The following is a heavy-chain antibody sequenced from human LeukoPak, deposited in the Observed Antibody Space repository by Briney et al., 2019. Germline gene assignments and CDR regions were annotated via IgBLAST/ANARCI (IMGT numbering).Heavy chain of an antibody. CDR1: GFTFSSYA. V-gene: IGHV3-30-3*01. Sequence: GGSLRLSCAASGFTFSSYAMHWVRQAPGKGPEWVAVISYDGSNKYYADSVKGRFTISRDNSKNTLYLQMNSLRAEDTAVYYCARDRRSSSWYGGYWGQGTLVTVSS. J-gene: IGHJ4*02. CDR2: ISYDGSNK. CDR3: ARDRRSSSWYGGY. D-gene: IGHD6-13*01.